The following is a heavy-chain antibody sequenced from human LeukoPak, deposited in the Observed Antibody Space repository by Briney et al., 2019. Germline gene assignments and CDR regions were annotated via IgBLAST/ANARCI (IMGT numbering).Heavy chain of an antibody. Sequence: GGSLRLSCAASGFSVTDVWMSWVRQAPGKGLEWVSYISSSGSTIYYADSVKGRFTISRDNAKNSLYLQMNSLRAEDTAVYYCAELGITMIGGVWGKGTTVTISS. J-gene: IGHJ6*04. CDR1: GFSVTDVW. V-gene: IGHV3-11*04. CDR3: AELGITMIGGV. D-gene: IGHD3-10*02. CDR2: ISSSGSTI.